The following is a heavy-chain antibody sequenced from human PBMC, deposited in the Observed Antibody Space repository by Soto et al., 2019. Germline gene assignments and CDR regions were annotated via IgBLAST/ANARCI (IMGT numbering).Heavy chain of an antibody. CDR3: ARMLCVNWGRDPYWYFDL. CDR2: IFSNDEK. J-gene: IGHJ2*01. CDR1: GFSLSNAGLG. V-gene: IGHV2-26*01. Sequence: QVTLKESGPVLVKPTETLTLTCAVSGFSLSNAGLGVSWIRQPPGKALEWLAHIFSNDEKAYSTSLKSSLTISKDTSKSQVVLTMTNVDPVDTGTYYCARMLCVNWGRDPYWYFDLWGRGTPVTVSS. D-gene: IGHD7-27*01.